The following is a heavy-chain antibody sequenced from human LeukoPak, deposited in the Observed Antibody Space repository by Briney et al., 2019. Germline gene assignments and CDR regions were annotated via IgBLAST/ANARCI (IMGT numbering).Heavy chain of an antibody. V-gene: IGHV1-69*06. J-gene: IGHJ4*02. CDR1: GGTFSSYA. CDR2: MIPIFGTA. Sequence: GASVKVSCKASGGTFSSYAISWVRQAPGQGLEWMGGMIPIFGTANYAQKFQGRVTITADKSTSTAYMELSSLRSEDTAVYYCARDPVGLWFGEFDYWGPGTLVTVSS. CDR3: ARDPVGLWFGEFDY. D-gene: IGHD3-10*01.